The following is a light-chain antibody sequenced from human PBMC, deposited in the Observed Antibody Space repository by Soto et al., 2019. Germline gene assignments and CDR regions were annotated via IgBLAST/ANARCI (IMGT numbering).Light chain of an antibody. CDR3: QQYDNLPFT. J-gene: IGKJ3*01. V-gene: IGKV1-33*01. CDR1: QDISNY. Sequence: DIQMTQSPSSLSASVGDRVTITCQASQDISNYLSWYQQKPGKAPHLLIYDASNLETGVPSRFSGSGSGIDFTFTISSLQPEDIETDYCQQYDNLPFTFGPGTKVDIK. CDR2: DAS.